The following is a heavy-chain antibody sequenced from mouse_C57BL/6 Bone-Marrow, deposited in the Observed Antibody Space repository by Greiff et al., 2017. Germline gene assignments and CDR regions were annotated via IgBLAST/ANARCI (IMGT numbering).Heavy chain of an antibody. CDR3: ARGDGYLRSAWFAY. CDR1: GYSITSGYY. CDR2: ISYDGSN. D-gene: IGHD2-3*01. V-gene: IGHV3-6*01. J-gene: IGHJ3*01. Sequence: EVQLQESGPGLVKPSQSLSLTCSVTGYSITSGYYWNWIRQFPGNKLEWMGYISYDGSNNYNPSLKTRISITRDTSKNQFFLKLNSVTTEDTATYDCARGDGYLRSAWFAYWGQGTLVTVSA.